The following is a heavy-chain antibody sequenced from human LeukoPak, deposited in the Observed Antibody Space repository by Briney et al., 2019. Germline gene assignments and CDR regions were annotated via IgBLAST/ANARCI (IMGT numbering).Heavy chain of an antibody. CDR3: ARGSLLWFGELLSGPNWFDP. J-gene: IGHJ5*02. Sequence: SETLSLTCTVSGGSISSSSYYWGWIRQPPGKGLEWIGSIYYSGSTYYNPSLKSRVTISVDTSKNQFSLKLSSVTAADTAVYYCARGSLLWFGELLSGPNWFDPWGQGTLVTVSS. D-gene: IGHD3-10*01. CDR1: GGSISSSSYY. V-gene: IGHV4-39*01. CDR2: IYYSGST.